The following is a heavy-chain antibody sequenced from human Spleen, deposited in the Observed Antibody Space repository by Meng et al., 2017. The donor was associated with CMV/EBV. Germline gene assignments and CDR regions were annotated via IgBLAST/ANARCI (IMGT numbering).Heavy chain of an antibody. CDR2: INHSGST. J-gene: IGHJ6*02. V-gene: IGHV4-34*01. CDR3: AGRRGYYYYGMEV. Sequence: SQTLSLTCAVYGGSFSGYYWSWVRQPPGKGLEWSGEINHSGSTNYNPSLKSRVTISVDTSKNKFSLKLSSVTAADTAVYYCAGRRGYYYYGMEVWGQGTTVTVSS. CDR1: GGSFSGYY.